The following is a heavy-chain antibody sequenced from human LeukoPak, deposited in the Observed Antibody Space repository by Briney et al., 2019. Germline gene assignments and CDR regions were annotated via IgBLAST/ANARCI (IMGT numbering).Heavy chain of an antibody. CDR2: IKQDGSEK. CDR1: GFTFSSYW. D-gene: IGHD6-19*01. Sequence: GGSLRLSCAASGFTFSSYWMSWVRQAPGKGLEWVANIKQDGSEKYYVDSVKGRFTISRDNAKNSLYLQMNSLRAEDTAVYYCARDSYGSSGWYSYYYGVDVWGQGTTVTVSS. V-gene: IGHV3-7*01. CDR3: ARDSYGSSGWYSYYYGVDV. J-gene: IGHJ6*02.